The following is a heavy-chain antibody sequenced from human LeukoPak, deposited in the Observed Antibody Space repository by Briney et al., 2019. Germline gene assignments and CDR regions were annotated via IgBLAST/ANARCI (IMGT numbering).Heavy chain of an antibody. V-gene: IGHV4-4*07. D-gene: IGHD4-23*01. Sequence: SETLSLTCTVSGGSISSYYWSWIRQPAGKGLEWIGRIYTSGSTNYNPSLKSRVTISVDTSKNQFSLKLSSVTAADTAVYYCATYGGNSFWFDPWGQGTLVTVSS. CDR1: GGSISSYY. J-gene: IGHJ5*02. CDR3: ATYGGNSFWFDP. CDR2: IYTSGST.